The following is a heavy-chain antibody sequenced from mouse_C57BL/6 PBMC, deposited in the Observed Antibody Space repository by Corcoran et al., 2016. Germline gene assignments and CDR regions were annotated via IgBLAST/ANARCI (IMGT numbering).Heavy chain of an antibody. CDR1: GYTFTDYY. J-gene: IGHJ1*03. CDR3: ARGAYGRSYWYFDV. V-gene: IGHV1-26*01. CDR2: INPNNGGT. Sequence: EVQLQQSGPELVKPGASVKISCKASGYTFTDYYMNWVKKSHGTSLEWIGDINPNNGGTSYNQKFKGKATLTVDKSSSTAYMELLSRTSEDSAVYYGARGAYGRSYWYFDVWGTGTTVTFSS. D-gene: IGHD1-1*01.